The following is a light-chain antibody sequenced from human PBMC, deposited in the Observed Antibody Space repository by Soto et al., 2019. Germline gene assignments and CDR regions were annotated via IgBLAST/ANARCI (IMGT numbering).Light chain of an antibody. CDR2: EVS. Sequence: QSALTQPPSASGSPRQSVTISCTGTSSDVGGYNYVSWYQQHPGKAPKLMIYEVSKRPSGVPDRFSGSKSGNTASLTVSGLQAEDEADYYCSSYAGSKTLFGGGTKLTVL. CDR3: SSYAGSKTL. J-gene: IGLJ2*01. V-gene: IGLV2-8*01. CDR1: SSDVGGYNY.